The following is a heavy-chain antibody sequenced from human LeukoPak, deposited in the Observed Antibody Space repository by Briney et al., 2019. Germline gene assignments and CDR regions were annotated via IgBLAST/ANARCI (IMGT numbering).Heavy chain of an antibody. D-gene: IGHD6-13*01. J-gene: IGHJ5*02. CDR3: ARGNKHSSSWYLWFNWFDP. CDR2: IYYSGST. V-gene: IGHV4-30-4*01. Sequence: PSETLSLTCTVSGGSISSGDYYWSWIRQPPGKGLEWIGYIYYSGSTYYNPSLKSRVTISVDTSKNQFSLKLSSVTAADTAVYYCARGNKHSSSWYLWFNWFDPWGQGTLVTVSS. CDR1: GGSISSGDYY.